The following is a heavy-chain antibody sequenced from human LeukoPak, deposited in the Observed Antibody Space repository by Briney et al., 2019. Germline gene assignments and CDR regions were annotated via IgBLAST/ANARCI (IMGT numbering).Heavy chain of an antibody. CDR3: ASHPYYDSSGPDY. D-gene: IGHD3-22*01. J-gene: IGHJ4*01. Sequence: SETLSLTCTVSGGSISSGAYYWSWIRQLPGKGLEWIGYIYNSGSTDYNPSLKSRLTISVDTSKNQFSLKLSPVTAADTAVYYCASHPYYDSSGPDYWGHGTLVTVSS. V-gene: IGHV4-31*03. CDR1: GGSISSGAYY. CDR2: IYNSGST.